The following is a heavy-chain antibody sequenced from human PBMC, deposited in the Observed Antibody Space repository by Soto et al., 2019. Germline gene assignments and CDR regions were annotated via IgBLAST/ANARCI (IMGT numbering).Heavy chain of an antibody. D-gene: IGHD3-10*01. CDR3: AFGEESRYYYYGMDV. CDR1: GLTFSSYS. J-gene: IGHJ6*02. V-gene: IGHV3-48*01. CDR2: ISSSSSTI. Sequence: EVQLVESGGGLVQRGGSLRLSCAASGLTFSSYSMNWVRQAPGKGLEWVSYISSSSSTIYYAASVKGRFTISRDNAKNSLYLQMNSLRAEDTAGYYCAFGEESRYYYYGMDVWGQGTTVTFSS.